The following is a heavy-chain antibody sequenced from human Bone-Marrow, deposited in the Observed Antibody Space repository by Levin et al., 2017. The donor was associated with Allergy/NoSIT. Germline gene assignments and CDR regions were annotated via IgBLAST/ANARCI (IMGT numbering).Heavy chain of an antibody. CDR3: ARFYHVTMGSGYGMDV. J-gene: IGHJ6*02. D-gene: IGHD3-10*02. CDR1: GYTFTSYG. Sequence: ASVKVSCKASGYTFTSYGISWVRQAPGQGLEWMGWISAYNGNTNYAQKLQGRVTMTTDTSTSTAYMELRSLRSDDTAVYYCARFYHVTMGSGYGMDVWGQGTTVTVSS. V-gene: IGHV1-18*01. CDR2: ISAYNGNT.